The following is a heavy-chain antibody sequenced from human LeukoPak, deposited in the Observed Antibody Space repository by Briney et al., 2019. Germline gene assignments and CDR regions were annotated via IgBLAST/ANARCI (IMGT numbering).Heavy chain of an antibody. J-gene: IGHJ4*02. V-gene: IGHV4-34*01. CDR2: INHSGST. Sequence: SETLSLTCAVYGGSFSGYYWSWIRQPPGKGLEWIGEINHSGSTNYNPSLKSRVTISVDTSKNQFSLKLSSVTAADTAVYYCGREDWNSSSPGGFDYWGQGTLVTVSS. D-gene: IGHD6-6*01. CDR1: GGSFSGYY. CDR3: GREDWNSSSPGGFDY.